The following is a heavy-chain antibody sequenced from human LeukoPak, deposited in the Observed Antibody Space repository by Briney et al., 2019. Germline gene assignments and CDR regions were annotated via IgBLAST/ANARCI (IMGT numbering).Heavy chain of an antibody. Sequence: GGSLRLSCAASGFTFSSYAMSWVRHAPGEGLEWVSAISDSGGTTYYADSVKGRFTISRDNSKNTLYLQMNSLRGEDTAVYYCAKLTRGYCSSTACPKWFDPWGQGTLVTVSS. J-gene: IGHJ5*02. CDR1: GFTFSSYA. D-gene: IGHD2-2*01. V-gene: IGHV3-23*01. CDR3: AKLTRGYCSSTACPKWFDP. CDR2: ISDSGGTT.